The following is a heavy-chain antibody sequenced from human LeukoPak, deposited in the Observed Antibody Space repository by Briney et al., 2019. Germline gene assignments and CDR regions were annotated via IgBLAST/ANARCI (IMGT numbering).Heavy chain of an antibody. CDR3: ARGSPSIYYDSSGYYPT. Sequence: SETLSLTCAVSGGSFSGYYWTWIRQPPGKGLEWIGEINHSGRTNYNPSLKSRVIMSVDTSKNQFSLKLSSVTAADTAVYYCARGSPSIYYDSSGYYPTWGQGTLVTVSS. V-gene: IGHV4-34*01. CDR2: INHSGRT. CDR1: GGSFSGYY. D-gene: IGHD3-22*01. J-gene: IGHJ5*02.